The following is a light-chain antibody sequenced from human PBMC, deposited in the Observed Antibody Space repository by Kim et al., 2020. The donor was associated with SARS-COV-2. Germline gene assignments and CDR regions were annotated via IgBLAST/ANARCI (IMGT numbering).Light chain of an antibody. CDR3: QQSDSMPYT. Sequence: SAAVGDRVTNTCRARQSISSYLNWYQHKSGKAPKLLIYAASRLQSGVPSRFSGRGSGTDFTLTISSLQLEDFTTYYCQQSDSMPYTFGQGTKLEI. V-gene: IGKV1-39*01. CDR1: QSISSY. J-gene: IGKJ2*01. CDR2: AAS.